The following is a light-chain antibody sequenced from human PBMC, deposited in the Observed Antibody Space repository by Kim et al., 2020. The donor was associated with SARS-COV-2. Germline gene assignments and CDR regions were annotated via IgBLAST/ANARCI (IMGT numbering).Light chain of an antibody. CDR1: SDSMASNY. CDR3: QSYDSSTWV. V-gene: IGLV6-57*03. J-gene: IGLJ3*02. Sequence: ETIPCTRRSDSMASNYVQWYQQRPGSAPTTVIYEDHQRPSGVPDRFSGSIDSSANSASLTISGLKTEDEADYYCQSYDSSTWVFGGGTQLTVL. CDR2: EDH.